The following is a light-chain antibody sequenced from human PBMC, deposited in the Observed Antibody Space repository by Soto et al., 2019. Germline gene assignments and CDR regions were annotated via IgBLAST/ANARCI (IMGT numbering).Light chain of an antibody. CDR2: GAS. J-gene: IGKJ1*01. CDR3: QQTYSAPRT. V-gene: IGKV1-39*01. Sequence: IQMTQSPSSLSASVGDRVTISCRASQSITIYLNWYQQTPGKAPRLLIYGASTLQTGVPSRFSGSGSMTDFTLTISNLQPEDFANYYCQQTYSAPRTFGPGTKVDIK. CDR1: QSITIY.